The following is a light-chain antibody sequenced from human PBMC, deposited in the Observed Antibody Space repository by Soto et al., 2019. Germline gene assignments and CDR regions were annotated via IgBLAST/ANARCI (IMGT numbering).Light chain of an antibody. CDR3: QLRSNWPPTWT. CDR2: DAS. Sequence: EIVLTQSPAILSLSPGERATLSCRASQSISTYLSWYQQRPGQAPRLLVYDASKRATDIPARFSGSGSGTDFTLTISSLEPEDFAVYYCQLRSNWPPTWTFGPGTEVEIK. J-gene: IGKJ1*01. CDR1: QSISTY. V-gene: IGKV3-11*01.